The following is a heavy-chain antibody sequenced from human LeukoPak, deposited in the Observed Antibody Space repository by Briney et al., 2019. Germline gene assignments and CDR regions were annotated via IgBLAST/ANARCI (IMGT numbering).Heavy chain of an antibody. V-gene: IGHV4-59*01. J-gene: IGHJ5*02. Sequence: SETLSLTCTVSGGSIDSYYWNWIRQPPGRGLEWIGYIYYSGSTNYNPSLKSRVTISVDTSKNQFSLKLSSVTAAGTAVYYCARGDSSGSNPWGQGTLVTVSS. CDR2: IYYSGST. CDR3: ARGDSSGSNP. CDR1: GGSIDSYY. D-gene: IGHD3-22*01.